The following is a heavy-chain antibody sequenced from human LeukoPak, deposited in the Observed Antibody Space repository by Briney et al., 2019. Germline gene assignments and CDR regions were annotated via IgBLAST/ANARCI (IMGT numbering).Heavy chain of an antibody. CDR1: GDSVSSNSAA. J-gene: IGHJ4*02. V-gene: IGHV6-1*01. CDR3: ARGPPENTVTTPFFDY. D-gene: IGHD4-17*01. Sequence: SQTLSLTCAISGDSVSSNSAAWNWIRQSPSRGLEWLGRTYYRSKWYNDYAVSVKSRITINPDTSKNQFSLQLNSVTPEDTAMYYCARGPPENTVTTPFFDYWGQGTLVTVSS. CDR2: TYYRSKWYN.